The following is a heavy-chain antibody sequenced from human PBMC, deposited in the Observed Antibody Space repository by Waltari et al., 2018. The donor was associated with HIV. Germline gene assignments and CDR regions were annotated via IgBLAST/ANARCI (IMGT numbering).Heavy chain of an antibody. D-gene: IGHD3-10*01. CDR3: ARAHITMIRGGNAFDI. Sequence: EVQLVESGGGLVQPGGSLRLSCAASGFTFSSYEMNWVRQAPGKGLEWVSYIIRSGSTIHYADSVKGRFTISRDNAKNSLYLRMNSLRAEDTAVYYCARAHITMIRGGNAFDIWGQGTMVTVSS. J-gene: IGHJ3*02. CDR1: GFTFSSYE. CDR2: IIRSGSTI. V-gene: IGHV3-48*03.